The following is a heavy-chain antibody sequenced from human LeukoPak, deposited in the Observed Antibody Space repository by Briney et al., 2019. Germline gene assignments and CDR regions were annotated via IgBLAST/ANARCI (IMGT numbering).Heavy chain of an antibody. Sequence: SVKVSCKASGGTFSSYAISWVRQAPEQGLEWMGRIIPILGIANYAQKFQGRVTITADKSTSTAYMELSSLRSEDTAVYYCASFGSGTSDAFDIWGQGTMVTVSS. V-gene: IGHV1-69*04. CDR2: IIPILGIA. J-gene: IGHJ3*02. D-gene: IGHD3-10*01. CDR1: GGTFSSYA. CDR3: ASFGSGTSDAFDI.